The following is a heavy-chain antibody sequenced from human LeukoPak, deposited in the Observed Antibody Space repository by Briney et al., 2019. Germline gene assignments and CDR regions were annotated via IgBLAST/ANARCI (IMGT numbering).Heavy chain of an antibody. V-gene: IGHV4-34*01. Sequence: KPSETLSLTCAVYGGSFSGYYWSWIRQPPGKGLEWIGEINHSGSTNYNPSLKSRVTISVDTSKNHFSLKLSSVTAADTAVYYCARVPTVTFFDYWGQGTLVTVSS. CDR1: GGSFSGYY. CDR2: INHSGST. J-gene: IGHJ4*02. D-gene: IGHD4-17*01. CDR3: ARVPTVTFFDY.